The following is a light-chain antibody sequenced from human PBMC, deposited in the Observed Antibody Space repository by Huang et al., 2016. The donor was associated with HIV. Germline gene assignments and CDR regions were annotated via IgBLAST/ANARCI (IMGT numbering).Light chain of an antibody. Sequence: EIVMTQSPATLSVSPGERVTLFCRASQSVSSDLAWYQQKPGQAPRLLIYGTSNRATGIPGRFSGSGSGTEFTLTIRSLQSEDFAVYYCQHYVDRTPTWTFGQGTKVEI. CDR2: GTS. J-gene: IGKJ1*01. V-gene: IGKV3-15*01. CDR1: QSVSSD. CDR3: QHYVDRTPTWT.